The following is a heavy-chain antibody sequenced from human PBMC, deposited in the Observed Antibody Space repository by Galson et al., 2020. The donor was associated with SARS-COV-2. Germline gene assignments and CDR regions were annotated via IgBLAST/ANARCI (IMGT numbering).Heavy chain of an antibody. J-gene: IGHJ3*02. Sequence: ETSETLSLTCTVSGDSISRDGYYWSWIRQHPGKGLEWIAYIYYTASAYYNPSLKSRVIISIDTSKTQFSLELSSVTGADTAVYFCARDNRLEPAKRSAFDIWGQGTMVNVSS. V-gene: IGHV4-31*03. CDR2: IYYTASA. CDR1: GDSISRDGYY. CDR3: ARDNRLEPAKRSAFDI. D-gene: IGHD1-1*01.